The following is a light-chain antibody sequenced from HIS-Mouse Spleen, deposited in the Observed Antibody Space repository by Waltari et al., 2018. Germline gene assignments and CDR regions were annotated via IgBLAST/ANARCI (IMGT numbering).Light chain of an antibody. CDR1: ELPKNY. Sequence: SYELTQPPSVSVSPGQTARITCPGDELPKNYAYWYQQKSGQAPVLVIYEDSKRPSGIPERFSGSSSGTMATLTISGAQVEDEADYYCYSTDSSGNHRVFGGGTKLTVL. J-gene: IGLJ2*01. CDR2: EDS. V-gene: IGLV3-10*01. CDR3: YSTDSSGNHRV.